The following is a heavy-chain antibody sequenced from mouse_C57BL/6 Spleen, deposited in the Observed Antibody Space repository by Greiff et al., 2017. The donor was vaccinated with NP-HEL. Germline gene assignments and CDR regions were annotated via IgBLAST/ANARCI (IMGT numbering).Heavy chain of an antibody. Sequence: QVQLKQPGAELVRPGSSVKLSCKASGYTFTSYWMHWVKQRPIQGLEWIGNIDPSDSETHYNQKFKDKATLTVDKSSSTAYMQLSSLTSEDSAVYYCARLDYGSSFAYWGQGTLVTVSA. CDR1: GYTFTSYW. J-gene: IGHJ3*01. CDR2: IDPSDSET. D-gene: IGHD1-1*01. CDR3: ARLDYGSSFAY. V-gene: IGHV1-52*01.